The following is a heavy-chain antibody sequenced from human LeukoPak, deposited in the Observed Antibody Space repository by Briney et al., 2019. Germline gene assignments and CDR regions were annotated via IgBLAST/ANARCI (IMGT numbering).Heavy chain of an antibody. CDR3: ARGGGGWELPTADDAFDI. CDR2: MNPNSGIA. Sequence: GASVKVSCKASGYTFTSYDINWVRQATGQGLEWMGWMNPNSGIAGYAQKFQGRVTITRNTSISTAYMELSSLRSEDTAVYYCARGGGGWELPTADDAFDIWGQGTMVTVSS. J-gene: IGHJ3*02. CDR1: GYTFTSYD. D-gene: IGHD1-26*01. V-gene: IGHV1-8*03.